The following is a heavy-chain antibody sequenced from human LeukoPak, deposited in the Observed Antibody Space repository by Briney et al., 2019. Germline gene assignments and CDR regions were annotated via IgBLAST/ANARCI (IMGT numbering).Heavy chain of an antibody. D-gene: IGHD2-15*01. CDR2: MNPNSGNT. Sequence: ASVKVSCKASGYTSTSYDINWVRQATGQGLEWMGWMNPNSGNTGYAQKFQGRVTMTRNTSISTAYMELSSLRSEDTAVYYCARRVGYCSGGSCYYNWFDPWGQGTLVTVSS. CDR3: ARRVGYCSGGSCYYNWFDP. CDR1: GYTSTSYD. V-gene: IGHV1-8*01. J-gene: IGHJ5*02.